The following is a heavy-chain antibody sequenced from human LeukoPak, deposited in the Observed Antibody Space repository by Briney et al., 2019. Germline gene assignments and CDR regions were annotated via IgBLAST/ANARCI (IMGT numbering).Heavy chain of an antibody. J-gene: IGHJ4*02. CDR1: GDRVSSNSAA. Sequence: SQPLSLTCPISGDRVSSNSAAWNWIRPSPSRGLEWLGRTYYRSKCSSDYAVSVKSRININPDTSENQFSLQLNSVTPEDTAVYYCARSRGAIVDYWGQGTLVTVSS. V-gene: IGHV6-1*01. CDR3: ARSRGAIVDY. CDR2: TYYRSKCSS.